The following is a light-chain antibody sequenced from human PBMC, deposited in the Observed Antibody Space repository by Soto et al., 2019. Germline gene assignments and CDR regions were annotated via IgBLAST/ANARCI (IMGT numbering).Light chain of an antibody. J-gene: IGKJ4*01. CDR3: QHYDNLILT. V-gene: IGKV1-33*01. Sequence: DIQLTQSPSSLSASVGDRVIISCQATQDISNYLNWYQQKPGKAPKLLIYDASNLEAGVPSRFSGGGSGTHFTLTISSLQPEDIATYYCQHYDNLILTFGGGTKVEIK. CDR1: QDISNY. CDR2: DAS.